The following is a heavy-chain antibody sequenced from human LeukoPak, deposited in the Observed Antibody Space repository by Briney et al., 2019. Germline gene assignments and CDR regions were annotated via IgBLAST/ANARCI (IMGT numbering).Heavy chain of an antibody. CDR1: GGSFSGYY. CDR2: INHSGST. D-gene: IGHD2-21*02. V-gene: IGHV4-34*01. Sequence: SETLSLTCAVYGGSFSGYYWSWIRQPPGKGLEWIGEINHSGSTNYNPSLKSRVTISVDTSKYQFSLKLSSVTAADTAVYYCARSRYCGGDCRSSHDYWGQGTLVTVSS. J-gene: IGHJ4*02. CDR3: ARSRYCGGDCRSSHDY.